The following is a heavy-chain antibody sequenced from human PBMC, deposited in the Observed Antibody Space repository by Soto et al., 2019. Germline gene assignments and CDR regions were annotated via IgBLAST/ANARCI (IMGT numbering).Heavy chain of an antibody. Sequence: QVQLVQSGAEVKKPGSSVKVSCKASGGTFSSYAISWVRQAPGQGLEGMGGIIPIFGTANYAQKFQGRVTITADESTSTAYMELSSLSSEDTAVYYCARATDYYYSSGSFDYWGQGTLVTVSS. CDR1: GGTFSSYA. J-gene: IGHJ4*02. CDR2: IIPIFGTA. V-gene: IGHV1-69*12. CDR3: ARATDYYYSSGSFDY. D-gene: IGHD3-22*01.